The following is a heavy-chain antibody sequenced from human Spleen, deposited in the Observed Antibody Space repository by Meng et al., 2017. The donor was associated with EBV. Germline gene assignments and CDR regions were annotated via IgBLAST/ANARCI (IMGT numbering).Heavy chain of an antibody. CDR2: AHYSGRT. J-gene: IGHJ4*02. CDR3: ARPFPSIVSPRLDPFGD. CDR1: GYSISSFYS. V-gene: IGHV4-38-2*01. D-gene: IGHD5/OR15-5a*01. Sequence: LHPLSLPCLFSGYSISSFYSGAWLRQPPGRGLEWIGSAHYSGRTYYSPSLRSRVTVSIDTSKNQFSLRLTSVTAADTALYYCARPFPSIVSPRLDPFGDWGQGALVTVSS.